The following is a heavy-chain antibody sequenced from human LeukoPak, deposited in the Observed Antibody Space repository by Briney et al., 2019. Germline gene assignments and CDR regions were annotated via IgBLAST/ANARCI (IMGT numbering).Heavy chain of an antibody. Sequence: GGSLRLSCVASGLTFSNFWMSWVRQAPRKGLEWVANIKQDGSEKYYVDSVKGRFTISRDNAKNSLYLQMNSLRAEDTAVYYCARVEGSGYISDFWGQGTLVTVSS. D-gene: IGHD5-12*01. CDR3: ARVEGSGYISDF. J-gene: IGHJ4*02. V-gene: IGHV3-7*01. CDR1: GLTFSNFW. CDR2: IKQDGSEK.